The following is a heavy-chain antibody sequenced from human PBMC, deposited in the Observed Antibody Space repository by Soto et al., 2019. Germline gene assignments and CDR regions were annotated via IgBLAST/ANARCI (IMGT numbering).Heavy chain of an antibody. CDR3: ARAYDFWSGYYYWEI. CDR1: GGSISSGGYY. CDR2: IYYSGST. V-gene: IGHV4-31*03. D-gene: IGHD3-3*01. Sequence: SETLSLTCTVSGGSISSGGYYWSWIRQHPGKGLEWIGYIYYSGSTYYNPSLKSRVTISVDTSKNQFSLKLSSVTAADTAVYYCARAYDFWSGYYYWEIWGQGTTVTVSS. J-gene: IGHJ6*02.